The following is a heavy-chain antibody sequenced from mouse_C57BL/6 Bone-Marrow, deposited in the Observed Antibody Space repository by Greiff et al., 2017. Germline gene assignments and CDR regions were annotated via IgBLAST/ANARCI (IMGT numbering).Heavy chain of an antibody. CDR3: VRAVWGTLDY. D-gene: IGHD3-3*01. CDR1: GFTFTDYY. J-gene: IGHJ4*01. V-gene: IGHV7-4*01. CDR2: IRNKANGYST. Sequence: EVMLVESGGGLVQPGASLRLSCAASGFTFTDYYMSWVRQPPGKAPEWLALIRNKANGYSTEYTVSVKGRLTISRDNSQNILYLQMNTLRAEDSATYYYVRAVWGTLDYWGQGTSVTVSS.